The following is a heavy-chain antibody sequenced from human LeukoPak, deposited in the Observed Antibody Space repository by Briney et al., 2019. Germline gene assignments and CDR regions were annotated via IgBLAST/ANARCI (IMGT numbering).Heavy chain of an antibody. CDR2: ISPDSSYI. J-gene: IGHJ4*02. Sequence: GGSLRLSCAASGFTLSKYNMNWVRQAPGKGLEWVSSISPDSSYIYYVDSVKGRFTISRDNSKNTLYLQMNSLRAEDTAVYYCAREGSYCSGGSCYEMGYWGQGTLVTVSS. CDR3: AREGSYCSGGSCYEMGY. D-gene: IGHD2-15*01. V-gene: IGHV3-21*04. CDR1: GFTLSKYN.